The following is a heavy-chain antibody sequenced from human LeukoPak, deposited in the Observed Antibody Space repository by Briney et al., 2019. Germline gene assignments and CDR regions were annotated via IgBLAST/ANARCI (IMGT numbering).Heavy chain of an antibody. D-gene: IGHD1-7*01. CDR2: ISSSGDTM. CDR3: ARVMGNYASDY. CDR1: GFSFCDYY. J-gene: IGHJ4*02. V-gene: IGHV3-11*04. Sequence: NPGGSLRLSCAASGFSFCDYYMSWIRQAPGKGLEWVSYISSSGDTMSYADSVKGRFTISRDNAKNSLYLQMSSLRAEDAAIYYCARVMGNYASDYWGQGALVTVSS.